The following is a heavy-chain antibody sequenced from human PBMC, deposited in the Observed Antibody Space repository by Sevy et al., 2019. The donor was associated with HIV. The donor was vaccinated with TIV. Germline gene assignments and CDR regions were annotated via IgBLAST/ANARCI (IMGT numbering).Heavy chain of an antibody. CDR3: ARANWGYFDY. V-gene: IGHV4-30-2*01. Sequence: SETLSLTCAVSGGSISSGGYSWSWIRQPPGKGLEWIGYIYHSGSTYYNPSLKSRVTISVVRSKNQFSLKLSSVTAADTAVYYCARANWGYFDYWGQGTLVTVSS. CDR2: IYHSGST. J-gene: IGHJ4*02. D-gene: IGHD7-27*01. CDR1: GGSISSGGYS.